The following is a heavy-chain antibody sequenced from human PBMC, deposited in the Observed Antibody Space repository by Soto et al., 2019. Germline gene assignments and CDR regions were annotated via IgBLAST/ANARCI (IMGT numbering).Heavy chain of an antibody. CDR3: VRTPPTGRTMIVVVSYFDY. J-gene: IGHJ4*02. CDR2: IIPIFGTA. D-gene: IGHD3-22*01. V-gene: IGHV1-69*13. Sequence: SVKVSCKASGGTFSSYAISWVRQAPGQGLEWMGGIIPIFGTANYAQKFQGRVTITADESTSTAYMALSSLRSEDTAVYYCVRTPPTGRTMIVVVSYFDYWGQGTLVTVSS. CDR1: GGTFSSYA.